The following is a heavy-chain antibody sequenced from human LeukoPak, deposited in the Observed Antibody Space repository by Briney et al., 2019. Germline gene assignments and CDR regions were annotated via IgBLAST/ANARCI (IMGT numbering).Heavy chain of an antibody. V-gene: IGHV4-34*01. D-gene: IGHD6-19*01. Sequence: PSETLSLTCAVYGGSFSGYYWSWIRQPPGKGLEWIGEINHSGSTNYNPSLKSRVTISVDTSKNQFSLKLSSVTAADTAVYYCARRGKDSSGWYFDYWGQGTLVTVSS. CDR1: GGSFSGYY. CDR3: ARRGKDSSGWYFDY. CDR2: INHSGST. J-gene: IGHJ4*02.